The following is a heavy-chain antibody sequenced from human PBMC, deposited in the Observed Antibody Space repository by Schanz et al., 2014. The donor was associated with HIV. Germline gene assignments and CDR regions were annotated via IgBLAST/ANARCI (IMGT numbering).Heavy chain of an antibody. CDR1: GFTFSNFW. CDR3: AKSRGDSWPYGMDV. Sequence: EVQLAESGGRLEQPGGSLRLSCAASGFTFSNFWMHWVRQAPGKGLVWVSRINNDGSNTLYADSVKGRFTISRDNAKNTLHLQMNSLRAEDTAVYYCAKSRGDSWPYGMDVWGQGTTVTVSS. D-gene: IGHD4-17*01. CDR2: INNDGSNT. V-gene: IGHV3-74*02. J-gene: IGHJ6*02.